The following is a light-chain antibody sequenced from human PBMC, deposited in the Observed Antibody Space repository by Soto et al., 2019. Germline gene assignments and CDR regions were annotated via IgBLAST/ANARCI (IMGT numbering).Light chain of an antibody. Sequence: QSVLTQPPSSSGTPGQRVTISCSGSKSNIGSNTVNWYQQLPGKAPKLLIYGDNQRPAGVPDRYTGSKSGTSASLAISGLQSEDEAHYYCAAWDDSLSGSWVFGGGTTLTVL. V-gene: IGLV1-44*01. J-gene: IGLJ3*02. CDR2: GDN. CDR1: KSNIGSNT. CDR3: AAWDDSLSGSWV.